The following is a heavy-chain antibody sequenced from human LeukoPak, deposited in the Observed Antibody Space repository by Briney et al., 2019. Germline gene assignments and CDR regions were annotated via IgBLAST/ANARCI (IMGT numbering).Heavy chain of an antibody. Sequence: SETLSLTCIVYGGSISSFYWSWIRQLAGKGLEWIGRIYASGTSNYNPSLKSRVTMSVDSSKNQISLRLSSVTAADTAVYYCATLDSSGAFDYWGQGTRVTVSS. CDR3: ATLDSSGAFDY. J-gene: IGHJ4*02. V-gene: IGHV4-4*07. CDR2: IYASGTS. D-gene: IGHD3-22*01. CDR1: GGSISSFY.